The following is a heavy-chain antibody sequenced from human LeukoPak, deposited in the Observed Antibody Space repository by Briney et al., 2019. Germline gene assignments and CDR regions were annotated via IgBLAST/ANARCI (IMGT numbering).Heavy chain of an antibody. CDR3: ARDSSGRYCSSTSCYYYYYYMDV. Sequence: GGSLRLSCAASGFTFSSYSMNWVRQAPGKGLEWVSSISSSSSYIYYADSVKGRFTISRDNAKNSLYLQMNSLRAEDTAVYYCARDSSGRYCSSTSCYYYYYYMDVWGKGTTVTVSS. V-gene: IGHV3-21*01. J-gene: IGHJ6*03. CDR2: ISSSSSYI. D-gene: IGHD2-2*01. CDR1: GFTFSSYS.